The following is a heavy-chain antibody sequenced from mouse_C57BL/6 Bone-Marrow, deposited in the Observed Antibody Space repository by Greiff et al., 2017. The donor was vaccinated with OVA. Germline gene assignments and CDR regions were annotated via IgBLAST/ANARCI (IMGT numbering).Heavy chain of an antibody. Sequence: EVMLVESGGGLVQPGGSLSLSCAASGFTFTDYYMSWVRQPPGKALEWLGFIRNKANGYTTEYSASVKGRFTISRDNSQIILYLQMNALRAEDSATYYCAKGGSLYFDYWGQGTTLTVSS. CDR3: AKGGSLYFDY. CDR2: IRNKANGYTT. J-gene: IGHJ2*01. CDR1: GFTFTDYY. V-gene: IGHV7-3*01.